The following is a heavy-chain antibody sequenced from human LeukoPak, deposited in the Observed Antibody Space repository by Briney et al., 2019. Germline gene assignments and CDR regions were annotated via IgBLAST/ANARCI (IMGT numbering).Heavy chain of an antibody. D-gene: IGHD6-13*01. CDR1: GGSISSGSYY. CDR3: AREGYSSSWYSSWFDP. V-gene: IGHV4-61*02. Sequence: SETLSLTCTVSGGSISSGSYYWSWIRQPAGKGLEWIGRIYTSGSTNYNPSLKSRVTISVDTSKNQLSLKLSSVTAADTAVYYCAREGYSSSWYSSWFDPWGQGTLVTVSS. CDR2: IYTSGST. J-gene: IGHJ5*02.